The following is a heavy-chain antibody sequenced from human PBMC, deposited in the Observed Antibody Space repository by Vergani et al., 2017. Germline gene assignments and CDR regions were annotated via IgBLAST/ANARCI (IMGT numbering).Heavy chain of an antibody. Sequence: EVQLVESGGGLVQPGGSLRLSCAASGFTVSSNYMSWVRQAPGKGLEWVSVIYSGGSTYYADSVKGRFTISRDNSKNTLYLLMNSLRAEDTAVYYCATDLCYYGSGSHLRLYAFDIWGQGTMVTVSS. CDR3: ATDLCYYGSGSHLRLYAFDI. V-gene: IGHV3-66*02. CDR2: IYSGGST. CDR1: GFTVSSNY. J-gene: IGHJ3*02. D-gene: IGHD3-10*01.